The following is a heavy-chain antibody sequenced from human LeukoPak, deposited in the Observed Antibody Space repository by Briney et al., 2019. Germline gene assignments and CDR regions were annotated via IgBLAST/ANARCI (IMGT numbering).Heavy chain of an antibody. D-gene: IGHD2-15*01. CDR1: GFTFDDYA. V-gene: IGHV3-9*01. CDR2: ISWNSGSI. CDR3: ARVGRYCSGGSCLRVYYFDY. J-gene: IGHJ4*02. Sequence: GGSLRLSCAASGFTFDDYAMHWVRQAPGKGLEWVSGISWNSGSIGYADSVKGRFTISRDNAKNSLYLQMNSLRAEDTAVYYCARVGRYCSGGSCLRVYYFDYWGQGTLVTVSS.